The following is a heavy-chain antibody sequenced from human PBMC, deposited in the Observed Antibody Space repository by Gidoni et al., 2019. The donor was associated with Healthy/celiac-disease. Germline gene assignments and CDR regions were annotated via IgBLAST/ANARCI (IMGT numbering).Heavy chain of an antibody. CDR2: IYHSGST. D-gene: IGHD3-16*01. CDR3: ARGPYDYVWGSSAFDY. V-gene: IGHV4-30-2*01. Sequence: QLQLQDSGSGLVKPSQTLSLTCAVSGGSISIGGYSWSWIRQPPGKGLEWSGYIYHSGSTYYNPSLKSRVTISVDRSKNQFALKLSSVTAADTAVYYCARGPYDYVWGSSAFDYWGQGTLVTVSS. CDR1: GGSISIGGYS. J-gene: IGHJ4*02.